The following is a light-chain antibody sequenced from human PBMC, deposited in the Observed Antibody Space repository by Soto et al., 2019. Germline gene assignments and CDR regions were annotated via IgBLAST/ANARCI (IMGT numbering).Light chain of an antibody. CDR3: MQALQTPWT. V-gene: IGKV2-28*01. CDR1: QSLLHSNGYNY. J-gene: IGKJ1*01. CDR2: LGS. Sequence: DIVMTQSPLSLPVTPGEPASISCRSSQSLLHSNGYNYLDWYLQKPGQSPQLLIYLGSNRASGVPDRFSGSGSGTDFTLKNSRVEAEDVGVYYCMQALQTPWTFDQGTKVEIK.